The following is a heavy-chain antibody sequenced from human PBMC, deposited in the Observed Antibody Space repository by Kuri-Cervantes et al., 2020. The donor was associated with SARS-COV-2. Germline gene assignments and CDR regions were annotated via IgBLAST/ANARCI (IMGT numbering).Heavy chain of an antibody. CDR2: IYHSGST. V-gene: IGHV4-38-2*01. J-gene: IGHJ4*02. CDR3: ARHRRDGYADYAILDN. CDR1: GYSISSGYY. Sequence: GSLRLSCAVSGYSISSGYYWGWIRQPPGKGLEWIGSIYHSGSTYYNPSLKSRVTISVDTSKNQFSLKLSSVSAADTAVYYCARHRRDGYADYAILDNWGEGALVTVSS. D-gene: IGHD4-17*01.